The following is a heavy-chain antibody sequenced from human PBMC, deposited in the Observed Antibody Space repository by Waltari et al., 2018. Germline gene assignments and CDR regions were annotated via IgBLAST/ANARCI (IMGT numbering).Heavy chain of an antibody. CDR3: ARQGDLWRYFDS. J-gene: IGHJ4*02. Sequence: QLQLQESGPGLVKASETLSLTCSVSGDSISSSGFYWGWIRKPPGKGVAWIGGLSYRGSTYYNPSLNSRVNLSVDTSKTQFSLRLSSVTAADTAVYYCARQGDLWRYFDSWGQGTVVTVSS. V-gene: IGHV4-39*07. CDR1: GDSISSSGFY. CDR2: LSYRGST. D-gene: IGHD3-3*01.